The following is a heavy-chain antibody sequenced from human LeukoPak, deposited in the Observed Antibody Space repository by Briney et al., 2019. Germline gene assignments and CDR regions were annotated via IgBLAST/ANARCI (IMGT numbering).Heavy chain of an antibody. CDR1: GGSFSGYY. CDR2: ISYDGSNK. CDR3: AREWYSSSWYESNYYYGMDV. D-gene: IGHD6-13*01. J-gene: IGHJ6*02. V-gene: IGHV3-30-3*01. Sequence: LSLTCAVYGGSFSGYYWSWIRQPPGKGLEWVAVISYDGSNKYYADSVKGRFTISRDNSKNTLYLQMNSLRAEDTAVYYCAREWYSSSWYESNYYYGMDVWGQGTTVTVSS.